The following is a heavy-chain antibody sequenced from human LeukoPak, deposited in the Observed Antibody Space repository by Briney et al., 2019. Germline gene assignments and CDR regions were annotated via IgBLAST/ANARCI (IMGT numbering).Heavy chain of an antibody. CDR1: GYTFTSYY. CDR3: VSAYDQ. V-gene: IGHV1-2*02. CDR2: INPSTGDT. J-gene: IGHJ5*02. Sequence: ASVKVSCKASGYTFTSYYMHWVRQAPGQGFEWMGWINPSTGDTKYAKMFQGRVTLTTGASINTAYMELSGLRPADMAVYFCVSAYDQWGQGTLVTVSS.